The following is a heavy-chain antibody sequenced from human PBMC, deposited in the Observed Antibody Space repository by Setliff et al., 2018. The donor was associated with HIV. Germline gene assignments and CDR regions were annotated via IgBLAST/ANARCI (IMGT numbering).Heavy chain of an antibody. V-gene: IGHV4-31*03. CDR3: AREFCTHGVCYEYYLDY. D-gene: IGHD2-8*01. Sequence: SETLSLTCTVSGGSISSGGYYWSWIRQHPGKGLEWIGYIHYSGSTHYNPSLKSRVTISVDTSKSQFSLKLNSVTAADSAIYYCAREFCTHGVCYEYYLDYWGQGTLVTVSS. CDR2: IHYSGST. J-gene: IGHJ4*02. CDR1: GGSISSGGYY.